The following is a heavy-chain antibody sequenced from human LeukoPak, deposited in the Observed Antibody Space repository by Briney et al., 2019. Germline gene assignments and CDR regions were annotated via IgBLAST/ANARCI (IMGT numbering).Heavy chain of an antibody. V-gene: IGHV3-23*01. CDR1: GFPYSNHA. D-gene: IGHD2-21*02. CDR3: VREAGYCASVCLKSNWFDP. J-gene: IGHJ5*02. Sequence: GGPLRLSCAASGFPYSNHAMSWVRQPPGKGLEWVSAISNGNTYYADSVRGRFTISRDDSKNMVYLQMNSLRDEDTALYYCVREAGYCASVCLKSNWFDPWGQGTLVTVSS. CDR2: ISNGNT.